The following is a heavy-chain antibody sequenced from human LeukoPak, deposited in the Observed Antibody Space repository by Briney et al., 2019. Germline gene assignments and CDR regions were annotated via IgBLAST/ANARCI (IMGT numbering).Heavy chain of an antibody. Sequence: GRPLRLSCSASGFSFSNYGMHWVRQAPGKGLEWVAVIWYDGSNTYYADSVKGRFTISRDNSKNTLYLQMNSLRAEDTAVYFCAREDDNSGYYYFDYWGQGTLVTVSS. V-gene: IGHV3-33*01. J-gene: IGHJ4*02. CDR1: GFSFSNYG. CDR2: IWYDGSNT. CDR3: AREDDNSGYYYFDY. D-gene: IGHD3-22*01.